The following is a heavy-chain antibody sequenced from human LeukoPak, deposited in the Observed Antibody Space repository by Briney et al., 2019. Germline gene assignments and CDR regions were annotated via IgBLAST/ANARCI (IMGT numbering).Heavy chain of an antibody. CDR3: ATYAGSYSKDFQH. V-gene: IGHV5-51*01. D-gene: IGHD3-10*01. J-gene: IGHJ1*01. Sequence: GESRKISCKGSEYSFTNYWIGWVRQMPGKGLEWMGIIYPGDSDTRYSPSFQGQVTISADKSISTAYLQWSSLKASDTAMYFCATYAGSYSKDFQHWGQGTLVPVSS. CDR2: IYPGDSDT. CDR1: EYSFTNYW.